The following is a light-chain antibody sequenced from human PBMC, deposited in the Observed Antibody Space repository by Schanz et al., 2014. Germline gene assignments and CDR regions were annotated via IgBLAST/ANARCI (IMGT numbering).Light chain of an antibody. Sequence: EIVLTQSPVTLSLSPGERATLSCRASQNVGTYLAWYQQKPGQAPRLLIYDASNRATGIPARFSGSGSGTDFTFTISSLEPEDFAVYYCQQRSNWPSLTFGGGTKVDFK. CDR3: QQRSNWPSLT. J-gene: IGKJ4*01. CDR2: DAS. CDR1: QNVGTY. V-gene: IGKV3-11*01.